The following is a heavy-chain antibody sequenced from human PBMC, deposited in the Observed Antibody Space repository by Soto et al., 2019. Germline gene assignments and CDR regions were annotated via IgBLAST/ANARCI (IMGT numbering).Heavy chain of an antibody. J-gene: IGHJ5*02. CDR3: ARYFSYYDSSGYYYSNWFDP. CDR1: GYSFTSYW. CDR2: IYPGDSDT. V-gene: IGHV5-51*01. D-gene: IGHD3-22*01. Sequence: GESLKISCKGSGYSFTSYWIGWVRQMPGKGLEWMGIIYPGDSDTRYSPSFQGQVTISADKSISTAYLQWSSLKASDTAMYYCARYFSYYDSSGYYYSNWFDPWGQGTLVTVSS.